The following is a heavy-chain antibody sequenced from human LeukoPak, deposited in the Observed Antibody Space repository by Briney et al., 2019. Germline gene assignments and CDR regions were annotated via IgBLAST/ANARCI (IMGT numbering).Heavy chain of an antibody. CDR1: GGSFSGWY. J-gene: IGHJ4*02. V-gene: IGHV4-34*01. CDR2: INHSGST. Sequence: SETLSLTCPVYGGSFSGWYWSWIRQPPGKGLEWIGEINHSGSTNYNPSLKSRVTISVDTSKNQFSLKLSSVTAADTAVYYCARLGRVDYWGQGTLVTVSS. CDR3: ARLGRVDY. D-gene: IGHD5-24*01.